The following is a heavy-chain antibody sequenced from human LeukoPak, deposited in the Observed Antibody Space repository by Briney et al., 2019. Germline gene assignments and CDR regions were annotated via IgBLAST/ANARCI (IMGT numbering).Heavy chain of an antibody. CDR1: GYTFTSYG. V-gene: IGHV1-18*01. J-gene: IGHJ6*04. CDR3: ARDQRRNYEFWSGYPLEV. Sequence: ASVKVSCMASGYTFTSYGISWVRQAPGQGLEWMGWISAYNGNTNYAQKLQGRVTMTTDTSTSTAYMELRSLRSDDTAVYYCARDQRRNYEFWSGYPLEVWGKGTTVTVSS. CDR2: ISAYNGNT. D-gene: IGHD3-3*01.